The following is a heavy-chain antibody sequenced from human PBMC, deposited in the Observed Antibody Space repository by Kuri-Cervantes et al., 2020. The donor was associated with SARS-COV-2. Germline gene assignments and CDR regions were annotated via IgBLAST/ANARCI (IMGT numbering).Heavy chain of an antibody. J-gene: IGHJ3*02. D-gene: IGHD1-26*01. CDR1: GGSISSSSYY. CDR3: ARHGKRRIVGATDAFDI. CDR2: IYYSGST. Sequence: SETLSLTCTVSGGSISSSSYYWGWIRQPPGKGLEWIGSIYYSGSTYYNPSLKSRVTISVDTSKNQFSLKLSSVTAADTAVYYCARHGKRRIVGATDAFDIWGQGTMVTVSS. V-gene: IGHV4-39*01.